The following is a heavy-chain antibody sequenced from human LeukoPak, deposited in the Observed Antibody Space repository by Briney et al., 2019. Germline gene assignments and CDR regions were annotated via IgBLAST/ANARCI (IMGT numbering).Heavy chain of an antibody. CDR2: INHSGST. CDR1: GGSFSGYY. D-gene: IGHD3-3*01. Sequence: SETLSPTCAVYGGSFSGYYWSWIRQPPGKGLEWIGEINHSGSTNYNPSLKSRVTISVDTSKNQFSLKLSSVTAADTAVYYCARGPNYDFWSGRNYYYGMDVWGQGTTVTVSS. V-gene: IGHV4-34*01. J-gene: IGHJ6*02. CDR3: ARGPNYDFWSGRNYYYGMDV.